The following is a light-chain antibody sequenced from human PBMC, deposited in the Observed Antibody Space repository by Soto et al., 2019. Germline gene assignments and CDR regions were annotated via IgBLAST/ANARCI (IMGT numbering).Light chain of an antibody. Sequence: EIVVTQSPGTLSLSPGERATLSCRTSQSVHSRYLAWYQQKPGQAPRLLIYGASSRATGVPDRFSGSGSGTDFTLTISRLEPEDFAVYYCQQYGGSATFGQGTKVDIK. CDR1: QSVHSRY. CDR3: QQYGGSAT. V-gene: IGKV3-20*01. CDR2: GAS. J-gene: IGKJ1*01.